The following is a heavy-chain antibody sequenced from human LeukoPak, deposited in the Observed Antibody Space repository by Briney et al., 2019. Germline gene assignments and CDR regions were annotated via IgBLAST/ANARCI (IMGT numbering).Heavy chain of an antibody. Sequence: HSGGSLRLSCAASGFTVSSNYMSWVRQAPGKGLEWVSVIYSGGSTYYADSVKGRSTISRDNSKNTLYLQMNSLRAEDTAVYYCSRGYYGDDWGQGTLVTVSS. CDR3: SRGYYGDD. D-gene: IGHD3-22*01. J-gene: IGHJ4*02. V-gene: IGHV3-53*01. CDR2: IYSGGST. CDR1: GFTVSSNY.